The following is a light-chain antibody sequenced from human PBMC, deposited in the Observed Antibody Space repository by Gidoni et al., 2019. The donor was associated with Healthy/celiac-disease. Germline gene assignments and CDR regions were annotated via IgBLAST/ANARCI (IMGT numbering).Light chain of an antibody. CDR1: QSVSSY. CDR3: PPRSHLPSIT. V-gene: IGKV3-11*01. CDR2: AAS. Sequence: EIVLTQSPATLSLSPGERATLSCRASQSVSSYLAWYQHKPGQAPRLLIYAASNRATGIPAGFSGSASGTDFTLTIRRLEPEDFAVYCYPPRSHLPSITFGQETRLGIK. J-gene: IGKJ5*01.